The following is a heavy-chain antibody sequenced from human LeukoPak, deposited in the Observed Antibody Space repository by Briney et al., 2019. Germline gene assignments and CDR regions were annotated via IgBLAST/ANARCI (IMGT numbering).Heavy chain of an antibody. CDR2: VNSDGSST. CDR1: GFTFSSYW. D-gene: IGHD6-19*01. CDR3: ARGSTQYSSGWYGLDY. V-gene: IGHV3-74*01. Sequence: GGSLRLSCAASGFTFSSYWMHWVRHASGKGLVWVSRVNSDGSSTTYADSVKGRFTISRDNAKNTLYLQMNSLRAEDTAVYYCARGSTQYSSGWYGLDYWGQGTLVTVSS. J-gene: IGHJ4*02.